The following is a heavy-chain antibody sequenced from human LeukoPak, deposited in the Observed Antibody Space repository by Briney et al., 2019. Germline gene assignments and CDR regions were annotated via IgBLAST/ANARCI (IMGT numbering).Heavy chain of an antibody. V-gene: IGHV4-59*01. Sequence: SETLSLTCTVSGGSISSYYWSWIRQPPGKGLEWIGYIYYSGSTNYNPSLKSRVTISVDTSKNQFSLKLSSVTAADTAVYYCARGVFYDFWSGYDYWGQGTLVTVSS. CDR1: GGSISSYY. J-gene: IGHJ4*02. CDR3: ARGVFYDFWSGYDY. D-gene: IGHD3-3*01. CDR2: IYYSGST.